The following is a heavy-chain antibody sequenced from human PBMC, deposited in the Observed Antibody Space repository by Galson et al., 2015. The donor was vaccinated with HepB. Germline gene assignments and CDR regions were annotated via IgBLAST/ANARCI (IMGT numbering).Heavy chain of an antibody. CDR2: FDPEDGET. D-gene: IGHD1-26*01. V-gene: IGHV1-24*01. CDR1: GYTLTELS. J-gene: IGHJ4*02. CDR3: ATLSSGSYGFDY. Sequence: SVKVSCKVSGYTLTELSMHWVRQAPGKGLEWMGGFDPEDGETIYAQKFQGRVTMTEDTSTDTAYMELSSLRSEDTAVYYCATLSSGSYGFDYWGQGTLVTVSS.